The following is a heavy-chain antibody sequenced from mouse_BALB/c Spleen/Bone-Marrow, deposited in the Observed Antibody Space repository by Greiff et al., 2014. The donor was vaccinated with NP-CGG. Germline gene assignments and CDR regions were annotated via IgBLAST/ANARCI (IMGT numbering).Heavy chain of an antibody. CDR2: INPYNGAT. D-gene: IGHD2-1*01. J-gene: IGHJ2*01. CDR1: GYSFTGYY. CDR3: AEGGYGNVFDY. Sequence: VQLQQSGPELVKPGASVKISCKASGYSFTGYYVHWVKQSHVKSLEWIGRINPYNGATSYNQNFKDKASLTVDKSSSTAYMELHSLTSEDSAVYYCAEGGYGNVFDYWGQGTTLTVSS. V-gene: IGHV1-31*01.